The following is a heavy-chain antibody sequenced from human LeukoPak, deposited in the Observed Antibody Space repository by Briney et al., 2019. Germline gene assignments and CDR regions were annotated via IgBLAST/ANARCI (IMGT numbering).Heavy chain of an antibody. D-gene: IGHD3-22*01. CDR2: IYHSGST. V-gene: IGHV4-30-2*01. Sequence: SQTLSLTCAVSGGSISSGGYSWRWIRKPSGKGLEWIGYIYHSGSTYYNPSLKSRVTISIDKSKNQFFLNLSSVTAADTAVYYCAGLVGRYSSGLYYYYFDYWGQGTLVTVSS. CDR1: GGSISSGGYS. J-gene: IGHJ4*02. CDR3: AGLVGRYSSGLYYYYFDY.